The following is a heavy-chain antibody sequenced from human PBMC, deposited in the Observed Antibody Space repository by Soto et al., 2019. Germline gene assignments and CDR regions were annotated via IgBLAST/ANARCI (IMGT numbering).Heavy chain of an antibody. CDR1: GGTFSSYT. Sequence: QLQLVQSGAEVREPGSSVKVSCKASGGTFSSYTVIRVRQAPGQGLEWMGGITPTLNIAKYAEKFQGRVTITADESTSTVNMHLSSLTSEDTAVYFCARGYYSGSNPSSFDYWGQGTLVAVSP. CDR3: ARGYYSGSNPSSFDY. J-gene: IGHJ4*02. V-gene: IGHV1-69*01. CDR2: ITPTLNIA. D-gene: IGHD1-26*01.